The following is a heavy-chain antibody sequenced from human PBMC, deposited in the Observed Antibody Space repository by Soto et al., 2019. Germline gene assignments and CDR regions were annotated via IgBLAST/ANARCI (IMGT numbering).Heavy chain of an antibody. V-gene: IGHV3-23*01. CDR1: GFTFSSYA. D-gene: IGHD3-3*01. J-gene: IGHJ4*02. CDR2: ISGSDGSI. CDR3: AKLPPHDFWSGYPYFDY. Sequence: VQLLESGGGLVQPGGSLRLSCAASGFTFSSYAMSWVRQAPGKGLEWVSAISGSDGSIYYADSVKGRFTVSRDNSKNTLYLQMNSLRAEDTAVYYCAKLPPHDFWSGYPYFDYWGQGTLVTVSP.